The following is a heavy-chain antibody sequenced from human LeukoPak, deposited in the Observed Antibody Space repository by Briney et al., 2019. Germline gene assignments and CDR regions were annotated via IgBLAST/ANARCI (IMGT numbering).Heavy chain of an antibody. J-gene: IGHJ4*02. CDR1: GYTFTSYG. CDR2: ISAYNGNT. D-gene: IGHD3-22*01. CDR3: ARDQGVYYYDSSGYFDY. V-gene: IGHV1-18*01. Sequence: ASVKVSCKASGYTFTSYGISWVQQAPGQGLEWMGWISAYNGNTNYAQKLQGRVTMTTDTSTSTAYMELRSQRSDDTAVYYCARDQGVYYYDSSGYFDYWGQGTLVTVSS.